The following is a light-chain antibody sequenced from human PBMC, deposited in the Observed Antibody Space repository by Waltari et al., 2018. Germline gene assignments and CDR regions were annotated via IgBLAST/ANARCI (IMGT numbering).Light chain of an antibody. CDR2: DAS. V-gene: IGKV3-11*01. J-gene: IGKJ4*01. Sequence: DIVLTPSPATLSLSPGETATLSCRASQIITNYLAWYQHKPGQAPRLLIYDASNRATGIPARFSGSGSGTDFTLTISNLEPEDSAVYYCQQRSKWPLTFGGGTKVEIK. CDR3: QQRSKWPLT. CDR1: QIITNY.